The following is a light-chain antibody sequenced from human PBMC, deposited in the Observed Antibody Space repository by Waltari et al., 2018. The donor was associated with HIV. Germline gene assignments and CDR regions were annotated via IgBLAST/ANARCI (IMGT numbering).Light chain of an antibody. Sequence: SFELTQPPSVSVSPGQTASITCSGDKLGDKYASWYQQKPGQSPVLVIYQDTKRPSGIPERLSGSNSGNTVTLTSGGTQALDEADYYCQAWDSITGVFGGGTKLTVL. CDR1: KLGDKY. CDR2: QDT. V-gene: IGLV3-1*01. CDR3: QAWDSITGV. J-gene: IGLJ3*02.